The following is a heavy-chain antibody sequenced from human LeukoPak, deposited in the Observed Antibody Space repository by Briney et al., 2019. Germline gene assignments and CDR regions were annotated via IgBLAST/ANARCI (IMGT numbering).Heavy chain of an antibody. CDR3: ATVEGGSYPALAG. V-gene: IGHV1-24*01. CDR2: FYPEEGET. Sequence: ASASVSCTLSGYTLTEVSMHSVPQTLGKGVWSGGGFYPEEGETIYAQKFQGRLTMTEDTSTDTAYMELSSVSCEDTAVYYCATVEGGSYPALAGWGQGTLVTVSS. CDR1: GYTLTEVS. J-gene: IGHJ4*02. D-gene: IGHD1-26*01.